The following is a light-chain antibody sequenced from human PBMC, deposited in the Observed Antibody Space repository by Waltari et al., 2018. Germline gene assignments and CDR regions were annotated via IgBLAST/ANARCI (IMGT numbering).Light chain of an antibody. J-gene: IGKJ2*01. CDR2: GAS. Sequence: DIQMTQSPSSRSASVWDRVTSTCRASQSISKYLNWYKQKPGKAPKLLIYGASSLQSGVPPRFSGSGSGTEFTLTISSLQPEDFATYSCQQSYTTPYTFGQGTKLEI. CDR1: QSISKY. CDR3: QQSYTTPYT. V-gene: IGKV1-39*01.